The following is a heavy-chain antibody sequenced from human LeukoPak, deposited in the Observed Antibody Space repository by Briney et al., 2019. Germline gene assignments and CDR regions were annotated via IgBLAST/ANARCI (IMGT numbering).Heavy chain of an antibody. J-gene: IGHJ6*03. Sequence: GSSVKVSCKASGGTFSSYAISWVRQAPGQGLEWMGGIIPIFGTANYAQKFQGRVTITTDESTSTAYMELSSLRSEDTAVYYCARRGGSSSGNYYYYYMDVWGKGTTVTVSS. CDR2: IIPIFGTA. V-gene: IGHV1-69*05. CDR3: ARRGGSSSGNYYYYYMDV. CDR1: GGTFSSYA. D-gene: IGHD6-6*01.